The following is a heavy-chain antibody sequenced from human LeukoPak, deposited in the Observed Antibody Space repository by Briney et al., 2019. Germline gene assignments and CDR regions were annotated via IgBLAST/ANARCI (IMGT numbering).Heavy chain of an antibody. Sequence: ASVKVSCKPSGYTFTSDDINWVGQATGQGLEWMGWMNPNSGGTGYAQKFQGRVTMTRNTSISTAYMELSSLRSEDTAVYYCARGGSGWPINYWGQGTLVTVSS. CDR3: ARGGSGWPINY. CDR1: GYTFTSDD. D-gene: IGHD6-19*01. CDR2: MNPNSGGT. V-gene: IGHV1-8*01. J-gene: IGHJ4*02.